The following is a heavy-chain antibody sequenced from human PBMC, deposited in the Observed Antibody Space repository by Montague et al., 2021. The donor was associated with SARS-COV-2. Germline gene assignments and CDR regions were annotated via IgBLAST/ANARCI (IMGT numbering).Heavy chain of an antibody. CDR3: ARGRVEITMMAVVLTGGLYCYDY. CDR1: GGSLSGYD. J-gene: IGHJ4*02. Sequence: SETLSLTCAVYGGSLSGYDWSWIRQSPGKGLEWIGEIDYSGSTKYNPSLKSRLTLSVDTSKNQFSLKLSSVTAADTAVYYCARGRVEITMMAVVLTGGLYCYDYWGQGTLVTVSS. D-gene: IGHD3-22*01. CDR2: IDYSGST. V-gene: IGHV4-34*01.